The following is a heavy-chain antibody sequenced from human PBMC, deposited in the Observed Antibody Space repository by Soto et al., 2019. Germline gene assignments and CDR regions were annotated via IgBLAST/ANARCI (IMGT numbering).Heavy chain of an antibody. D-gene: IGHD6-13*01. CDR2: IIPIFGTA. CDR1: GGTFSSYA. Sequence: QMQLVQSGAEVKKPGSSVKVSCKASGGTFSSYAISWVRQAPGQGLEWMGGIIPIFGTANYAQKFQGRVTITADESTSTAYMELSSLRSEDTAVYYCARDSSSWYDPSGGVGMDVWGQGTTVTVSS. CDR3: ARDSSSWYDPSGGVGMDV. J-gene: IGHJ6*02. V-gene: IGHV1-69*01.